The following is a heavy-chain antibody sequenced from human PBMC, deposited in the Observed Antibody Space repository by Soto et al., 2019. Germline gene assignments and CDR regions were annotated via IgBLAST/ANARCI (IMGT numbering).Heavy chain of an antibody. V-gene: IGHV5-51*01. Sequence: PRASLKLSCKGSGYSFTTYWIGWVRQMPGKGLEWMGIIYPGDSDIRYSPSFQGQLTISADKSINTASLQWRSLKASDPAMYSCARHSDIVSVRAPISLGYYSAMDVWGHGTTVPVSS. CDR2: IYPGDSDI. J-gene: IGHJ6*02. CDR1: GYSFTTYW. D-gene: IGHD2-15*01. CDR3: ARHSDIVSVRAPISLGYYSAMDV.